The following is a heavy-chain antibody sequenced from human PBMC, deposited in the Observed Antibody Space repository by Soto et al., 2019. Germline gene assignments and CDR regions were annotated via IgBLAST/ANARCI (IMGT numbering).Heavy chain of an antibody. Sequence: GPEVKKPGASVRVSCMTYGYAFTSYGVNWVRQVPGQGLEWMGWIAPHSGRTTYLPKFQGRVTITADPSTNTAYMELTSLSSDDTGIYFCARAATGSYHSAYWGQGTVVTVSA. V-gene: IGHV1-18*04. J-gene: IGHJ4*02. D-gene: IGHD3-10*01. CDR2: IAPHSGRT. CDR3: ARAATGSYHSAY. CDR1: GYAFTSYG.